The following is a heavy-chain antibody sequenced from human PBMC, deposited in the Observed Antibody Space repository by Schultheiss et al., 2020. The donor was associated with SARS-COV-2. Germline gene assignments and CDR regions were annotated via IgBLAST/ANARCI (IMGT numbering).Heavy chain of an antibody. V-gene: IGHV1-18*01. CDR2: ISAYNGNT. J-gene: IGHJ5*02. CDR1: GGTFSSYA. CDR3: ATYTGLRLVAEDWFDP. D-gene: IGHD6-6*01. Sequence: ASVKVSCKASGGTFSSYAISWVRQAPGQGLEWMGWISAYNGNTNYAQKLQGRVTMTTDTSTSTAYMELRSLRSEDTAVYYCATYTGLRLVAEDWFDPWGQGTLVTVSS.